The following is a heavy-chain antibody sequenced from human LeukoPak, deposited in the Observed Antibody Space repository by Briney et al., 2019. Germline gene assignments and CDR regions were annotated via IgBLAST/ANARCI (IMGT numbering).Heavy chain of an antibody. CDR2: IIPISGTA. J-gene: IGHJ5*02. Sequence: ASVKVSCKASGGTFISYAISWVRQAPGQGLEWMGGIIPISGTANYAQKFQGRVTITADESTSTAYMELSSLRSEDTAVYYCAGSSSWSQYNWFDPWGQGTLVTVSS. V-gene: IGHV1-69*13. CDR3: AGSSSWSQYNWFDP. D-gene: IGHD6-13*01. CDR1: GGTFISYA.